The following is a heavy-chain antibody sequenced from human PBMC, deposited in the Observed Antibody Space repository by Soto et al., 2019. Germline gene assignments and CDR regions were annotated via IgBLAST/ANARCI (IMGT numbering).Heavy chain of an antibody. D-gene: IGHD2-21*02. CDR2: IYDNGNT. V-gene: IGHV3-53*01. Sequence: EVQLAESGGGLIQPGGSLRLSCAASGFAVSDPYMSWFRQAPGKGLECVSVIYDNGNTYYAESVSGRFTISRDHSKNTLFLKMNTLRPEDTAIYYCARSIGTGDTLQIGDSWGQGTLVTVS. J-gene: IGHJ4*02. CDR1: GFAVSDPY. CDR3: ARSIGTGDTLQIGDS.